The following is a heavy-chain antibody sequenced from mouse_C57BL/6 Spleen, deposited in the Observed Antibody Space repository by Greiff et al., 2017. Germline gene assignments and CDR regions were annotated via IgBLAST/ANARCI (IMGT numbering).Heavy chain of an antibody. Sequence: QDQLQQSGAELVRPGTSVKMSCKASGYTFTNYWIGWAKQRPGHGLEWIGDIYPGGGYTNYNEKFKGKATLTADKSSSTAYMQFSSLTSEDSAIYYCAREMGVYDGYYFDYWGQGTTLTVSS. V-gene: IGHV1-63*01. D-gene: IGHD2-3*01. CDR3: AREMGVYDGYYFDY. CDR2: IYPGGGYT. J-gene: IGHJ2*01. CDR1: GYTFTNYW.